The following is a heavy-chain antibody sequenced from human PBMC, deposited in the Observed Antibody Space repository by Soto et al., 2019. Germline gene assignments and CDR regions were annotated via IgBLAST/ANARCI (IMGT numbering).Heavy chain of an antibody. CDR2: IIPVFGTG. J-gene: IGHJ5*02. D-gene: IGHD6-13*01. CDR1: GGTFSNYA. CDR3: ARDNPYTNSFGNWFDP. Sequence: QVRLVQSGAEVKKPGSSVKVSCKASGGTFSNYAITWLRLAPGQGLEWLGGIIPVFGTGNYAQKFQGRVTITADECTSTAYMELKRLRSEDTAVYYCARDNPYTNSFGNWFDPWGQGTLVIVS. V-gene: IGHV1-69*01.